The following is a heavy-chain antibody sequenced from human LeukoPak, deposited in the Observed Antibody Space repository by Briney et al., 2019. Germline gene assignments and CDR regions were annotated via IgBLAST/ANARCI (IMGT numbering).Heavy chain of an antibody. CDR1: GGTFSSYA. CDR2: IIPIFGTA. Sequence: SVKVSCKASGGTFSSYAISWVRQAPGQGLEWMGGIIPIFGTANYAQKFQGRVTITADESTSTAYMELSSLRSEDTAVYYCARGGGYSYGYGYFDYWGQGTLVTVSS. V-gene: IGHV1-69*13. CDR3: ARGGGYSYGYGYFDY. D-gene: IGHD5-18*01. J-gene: IGHJ4*02.